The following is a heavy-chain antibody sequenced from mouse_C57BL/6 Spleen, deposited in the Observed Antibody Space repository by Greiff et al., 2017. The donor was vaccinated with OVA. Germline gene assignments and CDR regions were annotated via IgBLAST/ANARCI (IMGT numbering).Heavy chain of an antibody. Sequence: VKLMESGPELVKPGASVKISCKASGYAFSSSWMNWVKQRPGKGLEWIGRIYPGDGDTNYNGKFKGKATLTADKSSSTAYMQLSSLTSEDSAVYFCARSMIYYGSYRDYWGQGTSVTVSS. CDR2: IYPGDGDT. CDR3: ARSMIYYGSYRDY. D-gene: IGHD2-1*01. CDR1: GYAFSSSW. J-gene: IGHJ4*01. V-gene: IGHV1-82*01.